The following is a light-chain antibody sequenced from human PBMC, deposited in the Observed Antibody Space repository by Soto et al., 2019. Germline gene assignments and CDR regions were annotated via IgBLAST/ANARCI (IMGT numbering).Light chain of an antibody. Sequence: EIGMTQSPATLSVSPGERATLSCRASQSVSSNLAWYQQKPGQAPRLLIYTSSTRATGIPARFSGSGSGTEFTLTISSLQSEDVAIYYCQQYDNRPPWTFGQGTKVEI. CDR1: QSVSSN. CDR2: TSS. J-gene: IGKJ1*01. CDR3: QQYDNRPPWT. V-gene: IGKV3-15*01.